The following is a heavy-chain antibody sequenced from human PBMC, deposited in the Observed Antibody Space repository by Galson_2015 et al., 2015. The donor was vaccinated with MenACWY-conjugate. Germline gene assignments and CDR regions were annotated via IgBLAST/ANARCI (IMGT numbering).Heavy chain of an antibody. J-gene: IGHJ4*02. CDR1: GITFSHCG. CDR3: AWGRNPTVKSMYLDY. Sequence: SLRLSCAASGITFSHCGMNWVRQAPGKGLEWISYISPGSGIIYYADSAKGRFTISRDVAKNSLFLQISSLRDEDTAVYYCAWGRNPTVKSMYLDYWGQGTLVTVSS. V-gene: IGHV3-48*02. D-gene: IGHD1-14*01. CDR2: ISPGSGII.